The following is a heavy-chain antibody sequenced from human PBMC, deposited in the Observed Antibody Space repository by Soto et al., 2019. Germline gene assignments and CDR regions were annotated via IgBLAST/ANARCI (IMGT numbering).Heavy chain of an antibody. V-gene: IGHV1-8*01. D-gene: IGHD3-10*01. Sequence: ASVKVSCKASGYTFTSYDINWVRQATGQGLEWMGWMNPNSGNTGYAQKFQGRVTMTRNTSISTAYMELSSLRSEDTAVYYCARTAYGSGSPSGYYYYMDVWGKGTTVTVSS. CDR3: ARTAYGSGSPSGYYYYMDV. CDR1: GYTFTSYD. J-gene: IGHJ6*03. CDR2: MNPNSGNT.